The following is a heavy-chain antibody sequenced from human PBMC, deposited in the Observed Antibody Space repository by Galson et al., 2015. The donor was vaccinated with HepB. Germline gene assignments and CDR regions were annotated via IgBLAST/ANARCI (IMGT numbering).Heavy chain of an antibody. CDR2: ISSNGGST. D-gene: IGHD6-19*01. Sequence: SLRLSCAASGFTFSSYAMHWVRQAPGKGLEYVSAISSNGGSTYYADSVRGRFTISRDNSKNTLYLQMSSLRAEDTAVYYCVTDSSGGAFDYWGQGTLVTVSS. CDR1: GFTFSSYA. V-gene: IGHV3-64D*06. CDR3: VTDSSGGAFDY. J-gene: IGHJ4*02.